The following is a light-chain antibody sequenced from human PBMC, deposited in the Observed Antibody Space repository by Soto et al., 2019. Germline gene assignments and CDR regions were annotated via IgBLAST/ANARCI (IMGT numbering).Light chain of an antibody. Sequence: EIVMTQSPATLSVSPGERATLSCRASQSVTGSYLAWYQQKPGQAPRLLIYGVSTRATGVPARFSGSGSGTEFTLTISSLQPEDFAVYYCQQCNNWAPEYTFGQGTKLEIK. CDR2: GVS. J-gene: IGKJ2*01. V-gene: IGKV3-15*01. CDR1: QSVTGSY. CDR3: QQCNNWAPEYT.